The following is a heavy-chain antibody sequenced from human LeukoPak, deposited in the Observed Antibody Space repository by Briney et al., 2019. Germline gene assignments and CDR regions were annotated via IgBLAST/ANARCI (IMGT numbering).Heavy chain of an antibody. CDR1: GLTGSHNY. CDR3: IVFGDSNN. D-gene: IGHD4-17*01. V-gene: IGHV3-53*01. Sequence: PGGSLRLSCAASGLTGSHNYVSWVRQAPGKGLEWVSAIHTSGDTCYADSVKGRFTISRDTSKNTLYLQISSLRVEDTTVYCCIVFGDSNNWGQGTLVTVSS. CDR2: IHTSGDT. J-gene: IGHJ4*02.